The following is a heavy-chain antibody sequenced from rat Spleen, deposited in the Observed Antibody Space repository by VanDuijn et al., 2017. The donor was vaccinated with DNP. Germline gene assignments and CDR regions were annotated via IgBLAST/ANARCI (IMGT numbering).Heavy chain of an antibody. Sequence: EVQLVESGGDLVQPGRSLKLFCAASGFTFSDYYMAWIRQAPTKGLEWVAYIRYDGGRSDYRDSVKGRFIISRDNARSTLYLHMDSLRSEDTATYYCARWTYYFDYWGQGVMVTVSS. CDR3: ARWTYYFDY. CDR1: GFTFSDYY. CDR2: IRYDGGRS. V-gene: IGHV5-20*01. J-gene: IGHJ2*01. D-gene: IGHD1-12*02.